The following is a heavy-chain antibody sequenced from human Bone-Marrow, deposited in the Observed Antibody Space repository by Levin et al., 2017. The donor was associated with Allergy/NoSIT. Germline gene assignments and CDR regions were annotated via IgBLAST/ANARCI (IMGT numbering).Heavy chain of an antibody. J-gene: IGHJ3*02. CDR2: IYYSGST. V-gene: IGHV4-31*03. CDR1: GGSISSGGYY. Sequence: SETLSLTCTVSGGSISSGGYYWSWIRQHPGKGLEWIGYIYYSGSTYYNPSLKSRVTISVDTSKNQFSLKLSSVTAADTAVYYCARDLANCSGGSCYPDAFDIWGQGTMVTVSS. CDR3: ARDLANCSGGSCYPDAFDI. D-gene: IGHD2-15*01.